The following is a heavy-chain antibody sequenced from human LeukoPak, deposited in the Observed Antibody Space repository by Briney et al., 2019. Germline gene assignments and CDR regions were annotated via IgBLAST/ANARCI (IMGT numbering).Heavy chain of an antibody. D-gene: IGHD3-22*01. Sequence: SVKVSCKASGDTFSSYAISWVRQAPGQGLEWMGGIIPLFGTANYSQKFQGRLTITADKSTSTAYLQLRSLRSEDTAVYYCARDYGPEYYDSSGSRIYAFDIWGQGTMVTASS. CDR1: GDTFSSYA. CDR2: IIPLFGTA. J-gene: IGHJ3*02. CDR3: ARDYGPEYYDSSGSRIYAFDI. V-gene: IGHV1-69*06.